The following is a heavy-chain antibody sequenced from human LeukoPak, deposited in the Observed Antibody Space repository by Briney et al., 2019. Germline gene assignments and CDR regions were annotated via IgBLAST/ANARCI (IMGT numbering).Heavy chain of an antibody. CDR2: ISNTGNTI. D-gene: IGHD1-26*01. CDR1: GFTFSSYE. V-gene: IGHV3-48*03. CDR3: ARIGSYPYYFDY. J-gene: IGHJ4*02. Sequence: GGSLRLSCAASGFTFSSYEMNWVRQAPGKGLEWVSYISNTGNTIYYADSVKGRFTISRDNAKKSLYLQMNSLRAEDTAVYYCARIGSYPYYFDYWGQGALVTVSS.